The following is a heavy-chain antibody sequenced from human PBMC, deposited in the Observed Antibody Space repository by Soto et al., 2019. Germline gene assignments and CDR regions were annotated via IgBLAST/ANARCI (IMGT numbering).Heavy chain of an antibody. D-gene: IGHD6-13*01. Sequence: SVKVSCKASGCTFSSYAISWVRQAPGQGLEWMGGIIPIFGTANYAQKFQGRVTITEDESTSTAYMELSSLRSEDTAVYYCATDPLPGIAAAGQENWSDPWGQGTRVTVSS. V-gene: IGHV1-69*13. CDR3: ATDPLPGIAAAGQENWSDP. CDR2: IIPIFGTA. CDR1: GCTFSSYA. J-gene: IGHJ5*02.